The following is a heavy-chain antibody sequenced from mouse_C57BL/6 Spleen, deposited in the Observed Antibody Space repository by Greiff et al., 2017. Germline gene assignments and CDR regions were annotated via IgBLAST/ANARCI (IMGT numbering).Heavy chain of an antibody. CDR3: ARSGGNYLAWFAY. V-gene: IGHV1-19*01. CDR2: INPYNGGT. J-gene: IGHJ3*01. Sequence: VQLQQSGPVLVKPGASVKMSCKASGYTFTDYYMNWVKQSHGKSLEWIGVINPYNGGTSYNQKFKGKATLTVDKSSSTAYMELNSLTSEDSAVYYCARSGGNYLAWFAYWGQGTLVTVSA. D-gene: IGHD2-1*01. CDR1: GYTFTDYY.